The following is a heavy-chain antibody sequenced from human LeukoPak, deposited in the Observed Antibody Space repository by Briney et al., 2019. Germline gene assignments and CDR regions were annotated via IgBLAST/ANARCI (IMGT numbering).Heavy chain of an antibody. D-gene: IGHD4-23*01. CDR2: ISYDGSNK. J-gene: IGHJ3*02. CDR1: GFTFSSYA. Sequence: GGSLRLSCAASGFTFSSYAMHWVRQAPGKGLEWVAVISYDGSNKYYADSVKGRFTISRDNSENTLYLQMNSLRAEDTAVYYCARASVAFDAFDIWGQGTMVTVSS. CDR3: ARASVAFDAFDI. V-gene: IGHV3-30-3*01.